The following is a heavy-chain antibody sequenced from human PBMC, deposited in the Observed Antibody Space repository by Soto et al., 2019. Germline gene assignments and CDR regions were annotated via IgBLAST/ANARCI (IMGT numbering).Heavy chain of an antibody. V-gene: IGHV3-30*18. Sequence: QVQLVESGGGVVQPGRSLRLSCAASGFTFSSYGMHWVRQAPGKGLEWVAVISYDGSNKYYADSVKGRFTISRDNSKNTLYLQMNSLRAEDTAVYYCAKNIQLWLQFIVDYLGQGTLVTFSS. CDR1: GFTFSSYG. CDR3: AKNIQLWLQFIVDY. J-gene: IGHJ4*02. D-gene: IGHD5-18*01. CDR2: ISYDGSNK.